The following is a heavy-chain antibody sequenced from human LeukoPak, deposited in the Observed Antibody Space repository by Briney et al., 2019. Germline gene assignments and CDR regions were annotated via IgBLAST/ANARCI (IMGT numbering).Heavy chain of an antibody. J-gene: IGHJ4*02. D-gene: IGHD3-3*01. CDR1: GFTFSSYW. V-gene: IGHV3-23*01. CDR2: ISGSGGST. Sequence: GGSLRLSCAASGFTFSSYWMSWVRQAPGRGLEWVSAISGSGGSTYYADSVKGRFTISRDNSKNTLYLQMNSLRAEDTAVYSCAKDSRTIFAVVIAHSPPFDYWGQGTLVTVSS. CDR3: AKDSRTIFAVVIAHSPPFDY.